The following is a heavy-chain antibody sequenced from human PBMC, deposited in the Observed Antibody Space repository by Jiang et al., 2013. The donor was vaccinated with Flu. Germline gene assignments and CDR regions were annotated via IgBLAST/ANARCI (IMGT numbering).Heavy chain of an antibody. V-gene: IGHV4-59*01. D-gene: IGHD6-19*01. CDR1: GGSISSYY. J-gene: IGHJ4*02. CDR3: AREVWSSGWLDY. Sequence: PGLVKPSETLSLTCTVSGGSISSYYWSWIRQPPGKGLEWIGYMYYSGNTNYNPSLKSRVTISVDTSKNQFSLKLSSVTAADTAVYYCAREVWSSGWLDYWGQGTLVTVSS. CDR2: MYYSGNT.